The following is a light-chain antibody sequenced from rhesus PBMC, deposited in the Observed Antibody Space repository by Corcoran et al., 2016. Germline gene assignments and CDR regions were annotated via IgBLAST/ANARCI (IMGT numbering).Light chain of an antibody. CDR1: QSVSIY. Sequence: QVILTQSPATLSLSPGERATLSCRASQSVSIYLAWYQQKPGQAPRLLIYAASTRATGIPDRFSGSGSGTDFTLTSSSLEPEDVGVYHCYQHSSGYSFGQGTKVEIK. CDR2: AAS. CDR3: YQHSSGYS. J-gene: IGKJ2*01. V-gene: IGKV3-10*01.